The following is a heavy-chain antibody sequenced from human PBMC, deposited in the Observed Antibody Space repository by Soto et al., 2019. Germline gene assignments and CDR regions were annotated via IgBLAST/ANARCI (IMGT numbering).Heavy chain of an antibody. CDR2: ISPKSTYR. D-gene: IGHD2-21*01. J-gene: IGHJ4*02. CDR3: ARGGGGGLFEH. Sequence: GGSLRLSCAPSGFPFSDYYMSWIRQAPGKGLEWLSHISPKSTYRNYADSVKGRFTISRDNTKSSLFLQMNSLGVEDTAVYYCARGGGGGLFEHWGQGVLVTVSS. V-gene: IGHV3-11*06. CDR1: GFPFSDYY.